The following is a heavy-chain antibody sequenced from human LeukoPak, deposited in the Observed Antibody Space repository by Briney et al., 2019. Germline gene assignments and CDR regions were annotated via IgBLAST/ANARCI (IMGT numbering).Heavy chain of an antibody. J-gene: IGHJ4*02. V-gene: IGHV3-7*01. CDR1: GFTFSNYW. CDR2: IKQDGSEK. D-gene: IGHD3-22*01. CDR3: AKVDDYYDSSDYSPFDY. Sequence: GGSLRLSCAASGFTFSNYWMTWVRQAPGKGLEWVANIKQDGSEKYYVDSVKGRFTISRDNAKNSLYLQMNSLRADDTALYYCAKVDDYYDSSDYSPFDYWGQGTLVTVSS.